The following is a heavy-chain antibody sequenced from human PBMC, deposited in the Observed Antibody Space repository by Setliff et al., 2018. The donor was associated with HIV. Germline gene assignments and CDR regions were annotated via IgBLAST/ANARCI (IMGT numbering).Heavy chain of an antibody. CDR2: IIPMLGIT. D-gene: IGHD1-26*01. CDR3: ARSVYWVLDN. Sequence: GASVKVSCKAYGGTFSSYAITWVRQAPGQGLECMGGIIPMLGITNYAQRFQGRLTITADEYTGTAYMELSSLRYEDTAVYYCARSVYWVLDNWGQGTLVTVSS. V-gene: IGHV1-69*10. J-gene: IGHJ4*02. CDR1: GGTFSSYA.